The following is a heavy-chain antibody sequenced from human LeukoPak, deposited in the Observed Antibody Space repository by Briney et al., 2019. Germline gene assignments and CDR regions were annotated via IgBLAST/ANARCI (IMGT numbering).Heavy chain of an antibody. Sequence: ASVKVSCKASGYTFTNYDINWVRQAPGQGLEWMGWISAYNGDTKYAQKFHDRVTVTTDTSTSTAYMELRSLRSDDTAVYYCARGGHFGGYFDSWGQGTLVIVSS. CDR1: GYTFTNYD. CDR3: ARGGHFGGYFDS. CDR2: ISAYNGDT. J-gene: IGHJ4*02. D-gene: IGHD3-10*01. V-gene: IGHV1-18*01.